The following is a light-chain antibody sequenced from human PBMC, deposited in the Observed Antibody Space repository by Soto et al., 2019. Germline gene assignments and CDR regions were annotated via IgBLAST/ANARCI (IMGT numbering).Light chain of an antibody. CDR2: EVS. V-gene: IGLV2-23*02. J-gene: IGLJ1*01. Sequence: QSALTQPASVSGSPGQSITISCIGTSSDVGSYNLVSWYQQHPGKAPKLMIYEVSKRPSGVSNRFSGSKSGNTASLTISGLQAEDEADYYCCSYAGSSSLFGTGTKVTVL. CDR3: CSYAGSSSL. CDR1: SSDVGSYNL.